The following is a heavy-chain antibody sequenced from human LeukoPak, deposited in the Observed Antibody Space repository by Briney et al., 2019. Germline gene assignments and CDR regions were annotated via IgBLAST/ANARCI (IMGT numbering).Heavy chain of an antibody. D-gene: IGHD3-22*01. J-gene: IGHJ4*02. CDR2: IYPGDCDT. CDR1: GYSFTSYW. V-gene: IGHV5-51*01. CDR3: AINYHSSGLPFDY. Sequence: GESLKISWKGSGYSFTSYWIGWVRQMPGKGLEWMGIIYPGDCDTRYSPSSQGQVTISAHTSISTAYLQWSSLKASDTAMYYCAINYHSSGLPFDYWGQGTLVTVSS.